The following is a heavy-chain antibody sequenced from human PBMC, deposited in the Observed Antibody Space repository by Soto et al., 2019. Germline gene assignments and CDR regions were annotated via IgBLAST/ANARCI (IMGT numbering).Heavy chain of an antibody. D-gene: IGHD4-17*01. CDR1: GFPFSSYS. J-gene: IGHJ4*02. V-gene: IGHV3-21*01. CDR3: ARARMTTVTTPFDY. CDR2: ISSSSSYI. Sequence: GGSLRLSCAASGFPFSSYSMNWVRQAPGKGLEWVSSISSSSSYIYYADSVKGRFTISRDNAKNSLYLQMNSLRAEDTAVYYCARARMTTVTTPFDYWGQGTLVTVSS.